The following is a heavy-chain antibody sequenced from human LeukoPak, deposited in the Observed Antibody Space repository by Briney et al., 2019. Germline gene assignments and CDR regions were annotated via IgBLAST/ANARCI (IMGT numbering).Heavy chain of an antibody. CDR1: GFTFSSYS. CDR2: ISSSSSYI. J-gene: IGHJ5*02. CDR3: ARAYSSGWSYNWFDP. D-gene: IGHD6-19*01. Sequence: GGSLRLSCAASGFTFSSYSMNWVRQAPGKGLEWVSSISSSSSYIYYADSVKGRFTISRDNAKNSLYLQMNSLRAEDTAVYYCARAYSSGWSYNWFDPWGQGTLVTVSS. V-gene: IGHV3-21*01.